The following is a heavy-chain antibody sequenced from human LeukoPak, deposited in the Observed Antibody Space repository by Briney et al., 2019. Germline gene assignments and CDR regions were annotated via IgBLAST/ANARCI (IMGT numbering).Heavy chain of an antibody. V-gene: IGHV5-51*01. CDR3: ARRSYDSYAMDV. J-gene: IGHJ6*02. CDR1: GYSFTNYW. Sequence: GESLKISCKGSGYSFTNYWIVWVRQMPGKGLEWMGIIYPGDSDTRYSPSFQGQVTISADKSISTAYLQWSSLKASDTALFYCARRSYDSYAMDVWGQGTTVTVSS. CDR2: IYPGDSDT. D-gene: IGHD5-18*01.